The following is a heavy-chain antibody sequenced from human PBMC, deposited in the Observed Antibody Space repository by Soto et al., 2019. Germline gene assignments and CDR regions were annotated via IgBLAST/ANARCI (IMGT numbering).Heavy chain of an antibody. J-gene: IGHJ6*02. Sequence: GGSLRLSCAASGFTFDDYAMHWVRQAPGKGLEWVSGISWNSGSIGYADSVKGRFTISRDNAKNSLYLQMNSLRAEDTALYYCARRLEHYYYYRMDVWGQGTTVTVSS. CDR1: GFTFDDYA. CDR2: ISWNSGSI. D-gene: IGHD1-1*01. V-gene: IGHV3-9*01. CDR3: ARRLEHYYYYRMDV.